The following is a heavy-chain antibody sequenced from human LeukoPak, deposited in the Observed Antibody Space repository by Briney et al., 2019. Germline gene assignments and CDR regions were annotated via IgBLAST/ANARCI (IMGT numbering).Heavy chain of an antibody. V-gene: IGHV3-53*01. J-gene: IGHJ4*02. CDR3: ARGSYDSSGYYLQRTPPYYFDY. CDR1: GFTVSSNY. CDR2: IYSGGNT. D-gene: IGHD3-22*01. Sequence: GGSLRLSCAASGFTVSSNYMSWVRQTPGKGLECVSLIYSGGNTYYADSVKGRFTISRDHSKNTLYLQMNTLRAEDTAVYYCARGSYDSSGYYLQRTPPYYFDYWGQGTLVTVSS.